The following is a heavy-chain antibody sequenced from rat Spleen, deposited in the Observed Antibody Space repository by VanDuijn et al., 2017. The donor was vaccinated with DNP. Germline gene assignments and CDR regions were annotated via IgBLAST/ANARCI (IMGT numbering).Heavy chain of an antibody. V-gene: IGHV5-25*01. CDR2: ISTGGGNT. CDR1: GFTFSNYC. J-gene: IGHJ4*01. D-gene: IGHD1-11*01. CDR3: ARAGIFNYVGGGMDA. Sequence: EVQLVESGGGLVQPGRSMKLSCAASGFTFSNYCMAWVRQAPTKGLEWVASISTGGGNTYYPDSVKGRFTISRDNAKNTLYLQMNSLRSEDTATYYCARAGIFNYVGGGMDAWGQGTSVTVSS.